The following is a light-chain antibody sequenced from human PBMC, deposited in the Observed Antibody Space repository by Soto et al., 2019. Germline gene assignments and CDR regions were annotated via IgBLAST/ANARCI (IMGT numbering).Light chain of an antibody. V-gene: IGKV3-11*01. Sequence: EIVLTQSPATLSLSPGERATLSCRASQSLSSYLAWYQQKRGQAPRLLIYDASKRATGIPARFSGSGSGTDFTLSISSLEPEDFAVYYCQQRSDWPLTFGGGTKVDI. CDR1: QSLSSY. CDR3: QQRSDWPLT. CDR2: DAS. J-gene: IGKJ4*01.